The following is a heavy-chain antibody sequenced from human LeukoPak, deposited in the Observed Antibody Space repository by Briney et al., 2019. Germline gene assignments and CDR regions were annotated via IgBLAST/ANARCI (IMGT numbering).Heavy chain of an antibody. J-gene: IGHJ4*02. CDR2: IYYSGST. CDR3: ARNWADYDSSGFGFDY. V-gene: IGHV4-34*01. D-gene: IGHD3-22*01. CDR1: GGSFSGYY. Sequence: PSETLSLTCAVYGGSFSGYYWSWIRQPPGKGLEWIGSIYYSGSTYYNPSLKSRVTISVDTSKNQFSLKLSSVTAADTAVYYCARNWADYDSSGFGFDYWGQGTLVTVSS.